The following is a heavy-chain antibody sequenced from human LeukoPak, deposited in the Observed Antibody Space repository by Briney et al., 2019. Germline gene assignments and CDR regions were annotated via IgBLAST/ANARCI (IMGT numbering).Heavy chain of an antibody. V-gene: IGHV6-1*01. CDR3: ARESARGYGSGSRVDY. CDR2: THWRTKWSN. CDR1: GDTVSSTSAA. Sequence: SQTLSLTCAISGDTVSSTSAAWNWIRQSPSDGLEWLGRTHWRTKWSNGYAISVRSRITINRDTSKYKFALQLNSVTPEDTAVYYCARESARGYGSGSRVDYWGQGTLVTVSS. D-gene: IGHD3-10*01. J-gene: IGHJ4*02.